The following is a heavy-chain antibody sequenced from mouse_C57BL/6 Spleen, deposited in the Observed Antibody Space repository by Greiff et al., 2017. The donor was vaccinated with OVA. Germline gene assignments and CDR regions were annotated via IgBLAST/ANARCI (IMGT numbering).Heavy chain of an antibody. D-gene: IGHD2-5*01. CDR3: ASSNSWFAY. Sequence: QVQLQQSGAELARPGASVKMSCKASGYTFPSYTMHWVKQRPGQGLEWIGYINPSSGYTKYNQKFKDKATLTADKSSSTAYMQLSSLTSEDSAVYYCASSNSWFAYWGQGTLVTVSA. J-gene: IGHJ3*01. CDR1: GYTFPSYT. CDR2: INPSSGYT. V-gene: IGHV1-4*01.